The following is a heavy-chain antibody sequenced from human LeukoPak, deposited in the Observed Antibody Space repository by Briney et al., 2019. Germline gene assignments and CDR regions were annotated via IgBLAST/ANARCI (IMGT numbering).Heavy chain of an antibody. Sequence: SETLSLTCTVSDDSISDYYRGWIRQTPGKGLEWIGYFYNSGRSTYNPSLKSRVSISVDTSKNQFSLRLNSVILADTAVYYCTRGAGWLIDDWGQGILVTVSS. CDR3: TRGAGWLIDD. D-gene: IGHD3-16*01. J-gene: IGHJ4*02. CDR1: DDSISDYY. CDR2: FYNSGRS. V-gene: IGHV4-59*01.